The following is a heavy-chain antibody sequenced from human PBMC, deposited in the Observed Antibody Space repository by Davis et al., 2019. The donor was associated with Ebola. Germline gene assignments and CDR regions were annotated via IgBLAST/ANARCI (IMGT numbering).Heavy chain of an antibody. Sequence: GGSLRLSCAASGFTFSSYAMNWVRQAPGKGLEWVSYISSSSSTIYYADSVKGRFTISRDNAKNSLYLQMNSLRDEDTAVYYCARSSIAARSPHPNYYYYGMDVWGQGTTVTVSS. J-gene: IGHJ6*02. CDR1: GFTFSSYA. D-gene: IGHD6-6*01. CDR2: ISSSSSTI. CDR3: ARSSIAARSPHPNYYYYGMDV. V-gene: IGHV3-48*02.